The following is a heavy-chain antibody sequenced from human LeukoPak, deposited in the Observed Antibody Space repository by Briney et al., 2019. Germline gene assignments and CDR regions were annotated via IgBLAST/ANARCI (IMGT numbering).Heavy chain of an antibody. CDR1: GFTFSGNG. Sequence: GGSLRLSCAASGFTFSGNGMHWVRQAPGKGLEWVAFIRYDGSTKYYADSVKGRFTISRDNSKNTLYLQMNSLRAEDTAVYYCAKDDGYCSNTNCYAFDYWGQGTLVTVSS. CDR3: AKDDGYCSNTNCYAFDY. V-gene: IGHV3-30*02. D-gene: IGHD2-2*01. J-gene: IGHJ4*02. CDR2: IRYDGSTK.